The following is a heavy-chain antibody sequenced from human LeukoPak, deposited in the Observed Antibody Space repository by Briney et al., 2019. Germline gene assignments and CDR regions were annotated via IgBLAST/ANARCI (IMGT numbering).Heavy chain of an antibody. J-gene: IGHJ4*02. V-gene: IGHV3-21*01. CDR2: ISSSSSYI. CDR3: AGDGTYYYDSSGYYSFDY. D-gene: IGHD3-22*01. CDR1: GFTFSSYS. Sequence: PGGSLRLSCAASGFTFSSYSMNWVRQAPGKGLEWVSSISSSSSYIYYADSVKGRFTISRDNAKNSLYLQMNSLRAEDTAVYYCAGDGTYYYDSSGYYSFDYWGQGTLVTVSS.